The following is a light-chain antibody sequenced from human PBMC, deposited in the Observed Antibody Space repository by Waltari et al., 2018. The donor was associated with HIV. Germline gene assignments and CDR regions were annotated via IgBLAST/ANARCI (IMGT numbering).Light chain of an antibody. CDR2: GAS. Sequence: EIVMTQSPATLSASPGERATLSCRASQSFSSNLAWYQQKLGQPPRLLIYGASTRATGIPARFSGSGSGTEFTLTISSLQSEDFAVYYCQQYNNWPTTFGQGTKVEVK. V-gene: IGKV3-15*01. CDR3: QQYNNWPTT. CDR1: QSFSSN. J-gene: IGKJ1*01.